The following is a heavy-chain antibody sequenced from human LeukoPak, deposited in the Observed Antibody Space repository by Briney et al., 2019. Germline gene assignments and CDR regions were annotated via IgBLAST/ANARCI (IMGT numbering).Heavy chain of an antibody. CDR2: INHSGST. V-gene: IGHV4-39*07. J-gene: IGHJ6*03. CDR3: ARANGGYYYYYYMDV. CDR1: GGSTSSSSYY. D-gene: IGHD3-16*01. Sequence: SETLSLTCTVSGGSTSSSSYYWGWIRQPPGKGLEWIGEINHSGSTNYNPSLKSRVTISVDTSKNQFSLKLSSVTAADTAVYYCARANGGYYYYYYMDVWGKGTTVTVSS.